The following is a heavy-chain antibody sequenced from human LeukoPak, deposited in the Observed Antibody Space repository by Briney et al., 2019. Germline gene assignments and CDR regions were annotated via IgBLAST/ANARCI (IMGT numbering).Heavy chain of an antibody. J-gene: IGHJ4*02. CDR3: ARAGTGFWSGYPDY. CDR1: GGSISSGSYY. D-gene: IGHD3-3*01. Sequence: PSQTLSLTCTVSGGSISSGSYYWSWIRQPAGKGLQWIGRIYTSGSTNYNPSLKSRVTISVDTSKNQFSLKLSSVTAADTAVYYCARAGTGFWSGYPDYWGQGTLVTVSS. V-gene: IGHV4-61*02. CDR2: IYTSGST.